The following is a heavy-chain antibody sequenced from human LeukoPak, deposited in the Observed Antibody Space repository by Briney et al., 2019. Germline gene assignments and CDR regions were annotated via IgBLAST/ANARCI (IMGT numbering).Heavy chain of an antibody. Sequence: GGSLRLSCAASGFTFSSYGMHWVRQAPGKGLEWVAFIRYDGSNKYYADSVKGRFTISRDNSKNTLYLQMNSLRAEDTAVYYCARGLFVVVITTDYYGLDVWGQGTTVTVSS. D-gene: IGHD3-22*01. J-gene: IGHJ6*02. V-gene: IGHV3-30*02. CDR2: IRYDGSNK. CDR1: GFTFSSYG. CDR3: ARGLFVVVITTDYYGLDV.